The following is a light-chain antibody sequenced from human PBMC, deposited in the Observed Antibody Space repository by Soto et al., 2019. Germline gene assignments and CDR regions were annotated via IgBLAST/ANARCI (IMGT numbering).Light chain of an antibody. CDR1: QDISSW. Sequence: DNPMTHSPSSVSASVVDRVTITCRASQDISSWLAWYQQKPGKAPKIMIYAASSLQGGVPSRFSGSGSGTEFTLTIISLQPEDFAPYYCQHATSLPPTFSEGTRLEIK. J-gene: IGKJ5*01. V-gene: IGKV1-12*01. CDR3: QHATSLPPT. CDR2: AAS.